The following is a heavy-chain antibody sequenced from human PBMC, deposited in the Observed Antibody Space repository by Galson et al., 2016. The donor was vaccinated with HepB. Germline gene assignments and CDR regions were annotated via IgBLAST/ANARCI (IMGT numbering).Heavy chain of an antibody. CDR2: IYYSGST. V-gene: IGHV4-59*01. Sequence: SETLSLTCAVYGGSFSDYYWSWIRQPPGRGLEWIGCIYYSGSTNYNTSLQSRVSISLDTSKNQFSLKLNSVTAADTAVYYCARGNNFWSGYYADYWDQGTLVTVSS. D-gene: IGHD3-3*01. J-gene: IGHJ4*02. CDR1: GGSFSDYY. CDR3: ARGNNFWSGYYADY.